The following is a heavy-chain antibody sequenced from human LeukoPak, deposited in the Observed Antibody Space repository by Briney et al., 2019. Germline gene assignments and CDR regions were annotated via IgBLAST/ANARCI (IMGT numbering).Heavy chain of an antibody. Sequence: PSETLSLTCTVSGGSISSSNYYRGWIRQPPGKGLEWIGNIYYTGSTYYNPSLKSRVTISVDTFRNQFSLKVSSVTAADTAMYYCARHGPAYSYGYWGRGTMVTVSS. J-gene: IGHJ3*01. CDR1: GGSISSSNYY. D-gene: IGHD5-18*01. CDR2: IYYTGST. V-gene: IGHV4-39*01. CDR3: ARHGPAYSYGY.